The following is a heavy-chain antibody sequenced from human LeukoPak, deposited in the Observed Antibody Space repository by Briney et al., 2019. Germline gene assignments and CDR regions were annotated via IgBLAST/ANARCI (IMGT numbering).Heavy chain of an antibody. CDR3: VRSSRGTSPVY. CDR2: IRQDGSDK. D-gene: IGHD6-25*01. Sequence: SGGSLRLSCAASGFTFSSYGMTWVRLAPGKGLEWVANIRQDGSDKQYVDSVKGRFTISRDNAKNSLYLQADSLRAEDSAVYFCVRSSRGTSPVYWGQGTLVTVSS. J-gene: IGHJ4*02. V-gene: IGHV3-7*01. CDR1: GFTFSSYG.